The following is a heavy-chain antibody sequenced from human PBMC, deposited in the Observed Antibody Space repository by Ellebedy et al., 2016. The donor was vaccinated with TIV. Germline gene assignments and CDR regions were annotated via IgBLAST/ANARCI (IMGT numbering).Heavy chain of an antibody. J-gene: IGHJ4*02. D-gene: IGHD6-13*01. CDR1: GYTFTSYD. V-gene: IGHV1-8*01. CDR3: ARDLSYSSTSLGY. Sequence: ASVKVSCXASGYTFTSYDINWVRQATGQGLEWMGWMNPNSGNTGYAQKFQGRVTMTRNTSISTAYMELSSLRSDDTAVYYCARDLSYSSTSLGYWGQGTLVTVSS. CDR2: MNPNSGNT.